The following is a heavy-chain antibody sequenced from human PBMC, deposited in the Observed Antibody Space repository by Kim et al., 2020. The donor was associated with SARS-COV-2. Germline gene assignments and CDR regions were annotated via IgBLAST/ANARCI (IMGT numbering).Heavy chain of an antibody. CDR3: ARDPRDDGKTIRGVDY. V-gene: IGHV1-69*04. CDR1: GGTFSSYA. CDR2: IIPILGIA. J-gene: IGHJ4*02. D-gene: IGHD3-10*01. Sequence: SVKVSCKASGGTFSSYAISWVRQAPGQGLEWMGRIIPILGIANYAQKFQGRVTITADKSTSTAYMELSSLRSEDTAVYYCARDPRDDGKTIRGVDYWGQGTLVTVSS.